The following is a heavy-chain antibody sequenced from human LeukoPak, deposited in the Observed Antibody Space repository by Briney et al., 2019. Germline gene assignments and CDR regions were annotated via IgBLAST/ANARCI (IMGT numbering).Heavy chain of an antibody. J-gene: IGHJ4*02. V-gene: IGHV3-23*01. CDR1: GFSFSTNG. CDR2: ISGRGTT. Sequence: GGSLRLSCAASGFSFSTNGMSWVRQAPGKGLEWVSAISGRGTTYYADSVKGRFTISRDNSKYTVSLQMNSLRAEDTAVYHCAKMQGYFDYWGQGTLVAVSS. CDR3: AKMQGYFDY.